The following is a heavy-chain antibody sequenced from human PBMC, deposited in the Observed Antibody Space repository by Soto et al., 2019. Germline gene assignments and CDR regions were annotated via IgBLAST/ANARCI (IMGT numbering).Heavy chain of an antibody. Sequence: PSETLSLTCAVYGGSFSGYYWSWIRQPPGKGLEWIGEINHSGSTNYNPSLKSRVTISVDTSKNQFSLKLSSVTAADTAVYYCARARGADFWSGYYTGHYYYYMDVWGKGTTVTVSS. CDR3: ARARGADFWSGYYTGHYYYYMDV. J-gene: IGHJ6*03. CDR2: INHSGST. D-gene: IGHD3-3*01. V-gene: IGHV4-34*01. CDR1: GGSFSGYY.